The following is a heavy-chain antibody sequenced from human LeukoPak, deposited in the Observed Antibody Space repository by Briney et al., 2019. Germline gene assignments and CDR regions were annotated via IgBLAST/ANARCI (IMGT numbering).Heavy chain of an antibody. D-gene: IGHD2-8*02. J-gene: IGHJ5*02. CDR1: GYTFTTHF. CDR3: ARGAGDVFHERRILDR. V-gene: IGHV1-46*01. Sequence: ASVTVSCTASGYTFTTHFMNWVRQAPGQGLEWMAIINPADGTRTYAQKFQDRVTLTRDTSTDTVYMVLSSLRSDDTAVYYCARGAGDVFHERRILDRWGQGTLVTVSS. CDR2: INPADGTR.